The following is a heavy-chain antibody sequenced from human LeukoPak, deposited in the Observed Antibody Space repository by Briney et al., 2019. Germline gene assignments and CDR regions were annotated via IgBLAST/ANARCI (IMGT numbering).Heavy chain of an antibody. V-gene: IGHV3-20*04. Sequence: PGGSLRLSCAASGFTFDDYGMSWVRQAPGKGLEWVSGINWNGGSTGYADSVKGRFTISRDNSKNTLYLQMTSLRAEDTAVYYCAKQDGFGGRFDYWGQGTLATVSS. CDR1: GFTFDDYG. CDR3: AKQDGFGGRFDY. CDR2: INWNGGST. D-gene: IGHD3-10*01. J-gene: IGHJ4*02.